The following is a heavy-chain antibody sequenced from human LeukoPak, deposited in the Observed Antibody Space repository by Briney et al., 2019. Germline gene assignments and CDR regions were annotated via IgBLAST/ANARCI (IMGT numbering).Heavy chain of an antibody. V-gene: IGHV3-64D*09. Sequence: PGGSLRLSCSASGFTFSSYALHWVRQAPGKGLEFVSDISNNGDITYHADSVKGRFTISRDNSKNTLYLQMSSLRAEDTAVYYCARGEGYYGSGESNGMDVWGQGTTVTVSS. D-gene: IGHD3-10*01. CDR1: GFTFSSYA. J-gene: IGHJ6*02. CDR3: ARGEGYYGSGESNGMDV. CDR2: ISNNGDIT.